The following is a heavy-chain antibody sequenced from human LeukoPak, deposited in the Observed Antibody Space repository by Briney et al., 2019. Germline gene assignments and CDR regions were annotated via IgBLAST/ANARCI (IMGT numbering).Heavy chain of an antibody. CDR2: INQDGSEM. J-gene: IGHJ6*02. CDR3: ARSAGEIYYYYGMDV. CDR1: GFTLSSYW. V-gene: IGHV3-7*04. D-gene: IGHD3-16*01. Sequence: GGSLRLSCAASGFTLSSYWMTWVRQAPGKGLQWVANINQDGSEMYYVDSVKGRFTISRDNAKNSLYLQMNSLRAENTAVYYCARSAGEIYYYYGMDVWGQGTTVTVSS.